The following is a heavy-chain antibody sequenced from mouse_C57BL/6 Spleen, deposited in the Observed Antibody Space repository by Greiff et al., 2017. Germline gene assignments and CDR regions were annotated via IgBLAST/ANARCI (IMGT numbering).Heavy chain of an antibody. V-gene: IGHV1-69*01. CDR1: GYTFTSYW. CDR3: ARGSTAVGGYFDY. CDR2: IDPSDSYT. J-gene: IGHJ2*01. D-gene: IGHD1-2*01. Sequence: VQLQQPGAELVMPGASVKLSCKASGYTFTSYWMHWVKQRPGQGLEWIGEIDPSDSYTNYNQKFKGKSTLTVDKSSSTAYMQLSSLTSEDSAVXYCARGSTAVGGYFDYWGQGTTLTVSS.